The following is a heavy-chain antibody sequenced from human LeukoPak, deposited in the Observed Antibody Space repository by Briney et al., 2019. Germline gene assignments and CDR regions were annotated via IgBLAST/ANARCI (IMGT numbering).Heavy chain of an antibody. Sequence: GGSLRLSCAASGFTFSDYYMSRIRQAPGKGLEWVSYISSSGSTIYYADSVKGRFTISRDNAKNSLYLQMNSLRAEDTAVYYCARDWHYYYYYMDVWGKGTTVTVSS. CDR1: GFTFSDYY. J-gene: IGHJ6*03. V-gene: IGHV3-11*01. CDR2: ISSSGSTI. CDR3: ARDWHYYYYYMDV.